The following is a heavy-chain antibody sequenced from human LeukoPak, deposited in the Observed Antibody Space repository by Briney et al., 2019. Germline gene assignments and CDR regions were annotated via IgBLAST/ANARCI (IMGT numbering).Heavy chain of an antibody. CDR1: GGSISSYY. D-gene: IGHD2-15*01. J-gene: IGHJ6*02. CDR3: AGFLGYCSGGSCYDYYYGMDV. CDR2: IYYSGST. V-gene: IGHV4-59*01. Sequence: PSETLSLTCTVSGGSISSYYWSWIRQPPGKGLEWIGYIYYSGSTNYNPSLKSRVTISVDTSKNQFSLKLSSVTAADTAVYYCAGFLGYCSGGSCYDYYYGMDVWGQGTTVTVSS.